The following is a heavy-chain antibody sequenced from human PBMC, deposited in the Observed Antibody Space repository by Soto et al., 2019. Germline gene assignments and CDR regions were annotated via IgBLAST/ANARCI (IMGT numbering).Heavy chain of an antibody. CDR2: ISGDGTGT. CDR3: VFYDVLTGYDH. J-gene: IGHJ5*02. D-gene: IGHD3-9*01. CDR1: GFTFSSYA. V-gene: IGHV3-23*01. Sequence: PGGSLRLSCAASGFTFSSYAMSWVRQAPGKGLEWVSAISGDGTGTYYADSVKGRFAISRDNSRNTLYLQMSSLRAEDTALYYCVFYDVLTGYDHWGQGTLVTVSS.